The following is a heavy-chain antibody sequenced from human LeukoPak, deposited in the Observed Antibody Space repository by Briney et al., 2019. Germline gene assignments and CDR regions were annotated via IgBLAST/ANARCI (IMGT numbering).Heavy chain of an antibody. CDR1: GGSINSGSHH. Sequence: KPSETLSLTCTVSGGSINSGSHHWNWIRQPAGKGLEWIGRIYASGTNYNPSLKSRVTMSVDTSKKQFSMKLNSVTAADTAVYYCTRGAQGSNDHVFDYWGQGTSVTVSS. V-gene: IGHV4-61*02. CDR2: IYASGT. CDR3: TRGAQGSNDHVFDY. D-gene: IGHD2-8*01. J-gene: IGHJ4*02.